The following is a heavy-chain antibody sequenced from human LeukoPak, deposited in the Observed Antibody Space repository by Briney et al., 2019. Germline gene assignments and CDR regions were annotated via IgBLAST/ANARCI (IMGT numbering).Heavy chain of an antibody. CDR2: ISGSGGST. V-gene: IGHV3-23*01. Sequence: GGSLRLSCAASGFTFSSYAMSWVRQAPGKGLEWVSAISGSGGSTYHADSVKGRFTISRDNSKNTLYLQMNSLRAEDTAVYYCAKVLRYQLLGSLDYWGQGTLVTVSS. D-gene: IGHD2-2*01. CDR1: GFTFSSYA. CDR3: AKVLRYQLLGSLDY. J-gene: IGHJ4*02.